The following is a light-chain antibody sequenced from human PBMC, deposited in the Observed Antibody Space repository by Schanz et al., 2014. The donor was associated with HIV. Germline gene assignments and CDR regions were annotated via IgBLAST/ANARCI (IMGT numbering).Light chain of an antibody. Sequence: EIVLTQSPDTLSLSPGERATLSCRASQSVSSYLAWYQQKPGQAPRLLINDASNRATGVPARFSGSGSGTDFTLTISSLEPEDFAVYYCQQRQNRPPIYTFGQGTKLEIK. CDR3: QQRQNRPPIYT. J-gene: IGKJ2*01. CDR1: QSVSSY. CDR2: DAS. V-gene: IGKV3-11*01.